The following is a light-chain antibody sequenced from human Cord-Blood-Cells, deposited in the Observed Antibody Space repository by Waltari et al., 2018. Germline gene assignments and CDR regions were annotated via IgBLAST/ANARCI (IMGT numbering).Light chain of an antibody. CDR2: SKN. Sequence: SSELTQDPAVSVALGQTVRISCQVDSLLRYYASWYPQKPGHAPVPSIYSKNNRPSGIPYRFACSSTCNTASLTITGAQAEDEADDYCSSRDSSGNHLVFGGGTRLTVL. CDR1: SLLRYY. CDR3: SSRDSSGNHLV. J-gene: IGLJ3*02. V-gene: IGLV3-19*01.